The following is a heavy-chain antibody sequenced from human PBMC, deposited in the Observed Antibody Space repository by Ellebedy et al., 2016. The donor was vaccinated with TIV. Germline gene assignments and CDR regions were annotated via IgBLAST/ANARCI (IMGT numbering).Heavy chain of an antibody. V-gene: IGHV3-21*01. D-gene: IGHD2/OR15-2a*01. CDR2: ISSEPQNK. Sequence: PGGSLRLSCAVSGSALTSYRINLVRQAPGTGLEWVSYISSEPQNKNYSDSVKGRFTVFRDNAKRSVSLQMDRLRAEDTAIYYCVTDRCEGGLLSFFDVWGQGTLVTVSA. CDR1: GSALTSYR. J-gene: IGHJ4*02. CDR3: VTDRCEGGLLSFFDV.